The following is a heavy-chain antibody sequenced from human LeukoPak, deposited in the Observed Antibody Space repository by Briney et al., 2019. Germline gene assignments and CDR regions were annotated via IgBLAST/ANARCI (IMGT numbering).Heavy chain of an antibody. CDR3: AKRRGLELTYYYHMDV. CDR1: GFTFSNYG. CDR2: ITGNGGTT. D-gene: IGHD1-7*01. Sequence: PGGSLGLSCAASGFTFSNYGMNWVRQAPGKGLEWVSGITGNGGTTYYADSVKGRFTISRDNSKNTLYLQMNSLRADDTAVYYCAKRRGLELTYYYHMDVWGKGTTVTVSS. J-gene: IGHJ6*03. V-gene: IGHV3-23*01.